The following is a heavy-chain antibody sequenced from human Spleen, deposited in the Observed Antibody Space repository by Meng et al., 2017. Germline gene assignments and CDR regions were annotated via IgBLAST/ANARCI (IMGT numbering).Heavy chain of an antibody. V-gene: IGHV3-21*01. J-gene: IGHJ4*02. CDR2: ISSSSSYI. CDR1: GFTFSSYS. Sequence: GESLKISCAASGFTFSSYSMNWVRQAPGKGLEWVSYISSSSSYIYYADSVKGRFTISRDNAKNSLYLQMNSLRAEDTAVYYCARDLYLGSFDYWGQGTLVTVSS. CDR3: ARDLYLGSFDY. D-gene: IGHD7-27*01.